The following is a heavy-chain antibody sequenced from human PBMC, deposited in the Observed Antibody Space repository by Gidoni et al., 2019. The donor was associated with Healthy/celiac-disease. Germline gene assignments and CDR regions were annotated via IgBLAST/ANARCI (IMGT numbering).Heavy chain of an antibody. Sequence: VVQPGRSLRLSCAASGFTFSSYGMHWVRQAPGKGLEWVAVIWYDGSNKYYADSVKGRFTISRDNSKNTLYLQMNSLRAEDTAVYYCARDYSVVVVPAYYYYYYMDVWGKGTTVTVSS. CDR1: GFTFSSYG. CDR2: IWYDGSNK. V-gene: IGHV3-33*08. D-gene: IGHD2-2*01. J-gene: IGHJ6*03. CDR3: ARDYSVVVVPAYYYYYYMDV.